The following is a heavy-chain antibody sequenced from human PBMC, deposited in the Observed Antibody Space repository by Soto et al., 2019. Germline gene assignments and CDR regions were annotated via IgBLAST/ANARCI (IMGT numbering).Heavy chain of an antibody. D-gene: IGHD6-19*01. V-gene: IGHV7-4-1*01. CDR2: INTNTGNP. CDR1: GYTFTSYA. CDR3: AMGSSSGCPGCWGMDV. Sequence: GSVKVSCKASGYTFTSYAMNWVRQAPGQGLEWMGWINTNTGNPTYAQGFTGRFVFSLDTSVSTAYLQICSLKAEDTAVYYCAMGSSSGCPGCWGMDVWGQGTTVTV. J-gene: IGHJ6*02.